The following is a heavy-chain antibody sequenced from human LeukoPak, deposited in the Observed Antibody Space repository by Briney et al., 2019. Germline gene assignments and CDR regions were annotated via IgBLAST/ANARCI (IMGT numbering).Heavy chain of an antibody. J-gene: IGHJ4*02. CDR3: ARGEWFLD. CDR1: GGTFSSYA. Sequence: ASVKVSCKASGGTFSSYAISWVRQATGQGLEWMGWMNPNSGNTGYAQKFQGRVTITRNTSISTAYMELSSLRSEDTAVYYCARGEWFLDWGQGTLVTVSS. CDR2: MNPNSGNT. D-gene: IGHD3-10*01. V-gene: IGHV1-8*03.